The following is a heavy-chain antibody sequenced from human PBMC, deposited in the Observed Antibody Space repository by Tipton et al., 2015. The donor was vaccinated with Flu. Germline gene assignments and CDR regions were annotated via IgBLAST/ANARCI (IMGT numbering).Heavy chain of an antibody. D-gene: IGHD6-13*01. Sequence: AASGFTFSSYEMNWVRQAPGKGLEWVSYISSSGSTIYYADSVKGRFTISRDNAKNSLYLQMNSLRAEDTAVYYCARVEHSSSWGPDYWGQGPLVPVSS. CDR1: GFTFSSYE. V-gene: IGHV3-48*03. CDR3: ARVEHSSSWGPDY. J-gene: IGHJ4*02. CDR2: ISSSGSTI.